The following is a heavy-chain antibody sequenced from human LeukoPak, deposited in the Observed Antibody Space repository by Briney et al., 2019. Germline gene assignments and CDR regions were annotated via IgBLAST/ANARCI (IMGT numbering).Heavy chain of an antibody. CDR1: GFTFSSYA. V-gene: IGHV3-23*01. CDR3: AKDLQQLLGGYFQH. Sequence: PGGSLRLSCAASGFTFSSYAMSWVRQAPGKGLEWVSAINGNGGSTYYADSVKGRFTISRDNSKTTLYLQMNSLRAEDTAVYYCAKDLQQLLGGYFQHWGQGTLVTVSS. J-gene: IGHJ1*01. D-gene: IGHD6-13*01. CDR2: INGNGGST.